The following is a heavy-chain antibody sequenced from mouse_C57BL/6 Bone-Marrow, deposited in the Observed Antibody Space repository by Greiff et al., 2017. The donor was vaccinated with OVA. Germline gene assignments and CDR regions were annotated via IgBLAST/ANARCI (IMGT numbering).Heavy chain of an antibody. D-gene: IGHD1-1*01. J-gene: IGHJ4*01. V-gene: IGHV1-54*01. CDR3: ARKGYGSSMDY. CDR1: GYAFTNYL. CDR2: INPGSGGT. Sequence: LVESGAELVRPGTSVKVSCKASGYAFTNYLIEWVKQRPGQGLEWIGVINPGSGGTNYNEKFKGKATLTADKSSSTAYMQLSSLTSEDSAVYFCARKGYGSSMDYWGQGTSVTVSS.